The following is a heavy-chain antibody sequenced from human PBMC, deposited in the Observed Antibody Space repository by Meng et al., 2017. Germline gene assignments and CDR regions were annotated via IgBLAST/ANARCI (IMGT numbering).Heavy chain of an antibody. Sequence: QVQLSQGGAGPLRPSGTLSLTCGVYGGSFNGYYWTWIRQPPGKGLEWVGDINHSGSTNYYPSLKSRVTISLDTSKNQFSLKLRSVTAADTAVYFCARGFYSSGWNTFDYWGQGTLVTVSS. CDR3: ARGFYSSGWNTFDY. J-gene: IGHJ4*02. V-gene: IGHV4-34*01. CDR1: GGSFNGYY. CDR2: INHSGST. D-gene: IGHD6-19*01.